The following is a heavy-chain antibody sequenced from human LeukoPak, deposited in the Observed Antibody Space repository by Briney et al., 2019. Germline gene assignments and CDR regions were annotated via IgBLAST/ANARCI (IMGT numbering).Heavy chain of an antibody. CDR1: GYTFTGYY. J-gene: IGHJ4*02. CDR2: INPNSGGT. D-gene: IGHD5-12*01. V-gene: IGHV1-2*02. CDR3: ARAQDIVATKLDY. Sequence: ASVKVSCKASGYTFTGYYMHWVRQAPGQGLEWMGWINPNSGGTNYAQKFQGRVTMTRDTSISTAYMELSRLRSDDTAVYYCARAQDIVATKLDYWGQGTLVTVSS.